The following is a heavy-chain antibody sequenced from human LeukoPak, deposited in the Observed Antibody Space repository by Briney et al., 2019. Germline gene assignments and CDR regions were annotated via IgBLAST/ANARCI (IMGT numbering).Heavy chain of an antibody. CDR3: GRQGYTAGYYFLDY. CDR1: IGSINSYY. V-gene: IGHV4-4*07. D-gene: IGHD1-26*01. J-gene: IGHJ4*01. Sequence: PSETLSLTCTVSIGSINSYYWGWVRQPAGKGLEWIGRIYTSGTTNYSPSLKSRLSMSVDTSKNQFSLRLRSVTAADTAVHYCGRQGYTAGYYFLDYWSHGTVVTVSS. CDR2: IYTSGTT.